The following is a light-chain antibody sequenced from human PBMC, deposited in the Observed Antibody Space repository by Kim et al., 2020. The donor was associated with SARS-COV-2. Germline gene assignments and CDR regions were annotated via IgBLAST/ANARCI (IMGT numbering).Light chain of an antibody. CDR2: RNN. V-gene: IGLV1-47*01. CDR3: AAWDDSLSGYV. CDR1: SSNSGSNY. Sequence: GQRVTISCSGSSSNSGSNYVYWYQQLPGTAPKLLIYRNNQRPAGVPDRFSGSKSGTSASLAISGLRSEDEADYYCAAWDDSLSGYVFGTGTKVTVL. J-gene: IGLJ1*01.